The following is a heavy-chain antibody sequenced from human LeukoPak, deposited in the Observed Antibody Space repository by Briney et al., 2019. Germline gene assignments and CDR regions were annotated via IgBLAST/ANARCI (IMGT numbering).Heavy chain of an antibody. CDR1: GYTFTSYA. CDR3: AKEGDYDILTGYPRGIDY. CDR2: ISAYNGNT. J-gene: IGHJ4*02. Sequence: ASVKVSCKASGYTFTSYAMHWVRQAPGQRLEWIGWISAYNGNTNYAQKLQGRVTMTTDTSTSTAYMELRSLRSDDTAVYYCAKEGDYDILTGYPRGIDYWGQGTLVTVSS. V-gene: IGHV1-18*01. D-gene: IGHD3-9*01.